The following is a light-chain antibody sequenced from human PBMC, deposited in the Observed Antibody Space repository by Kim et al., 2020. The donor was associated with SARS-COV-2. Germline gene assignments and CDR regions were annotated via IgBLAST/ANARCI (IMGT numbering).Light chain of an antibody. CDR1: QSVSSN. CDR2: GAS. J-gene: IGKJ1*01. V-gene: IGKV3-15*01. Sequence: EIVMTQSPATLSVSPGERATLSCRASQSVSSNLAWYQQKPGQAPSLLIYGASTRATVVPARFSGSGSGTEFTLTISSLQSEDFAVYYCQQYNNLPRTFGQGTKVDIK. CDR3: QQYNNLPRT.